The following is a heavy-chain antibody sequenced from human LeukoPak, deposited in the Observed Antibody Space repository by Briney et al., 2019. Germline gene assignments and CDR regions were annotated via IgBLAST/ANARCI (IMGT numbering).Heavy chain of an antibody. J-gene: IGHJ3*02. D-gene: IGHD3-3*01. CDR3: ARATYYDFWSGYSYDAFDI. CDR1: GGSFSGYY. V-gene: IGHV4-34*01. CDR2: INHSGST. Sequence: SETLSLTCAVYGGSFSGYYWSWIRQPPGKGLEWIGEINHSGSTNYNPSLKSRVTISVDRSKNQFSLKLSSVTAADTAVYYCARATYYDFWSGYSYDAFDIWGQGTMVTVSS.